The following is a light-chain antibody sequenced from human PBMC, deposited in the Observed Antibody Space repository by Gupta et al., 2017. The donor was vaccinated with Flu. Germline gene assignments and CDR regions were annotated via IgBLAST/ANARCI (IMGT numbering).Light chain of an antibody. J-gene: IGKJ1*01. CDR1: QNIDEW. CDR3: QQYFSYRS. Sequence: DIRMTQSPSTLSASIGDTVTISCRASQNIDEWLAWYQLKPGKAPKLLIYKASTLENGVPSRFSGSGSGAKFTLTINKLQRDDSASYFCQQYFSYRSFGQGTKVEI. V-gene: IGKV1-5*03. CDR2: KAS.